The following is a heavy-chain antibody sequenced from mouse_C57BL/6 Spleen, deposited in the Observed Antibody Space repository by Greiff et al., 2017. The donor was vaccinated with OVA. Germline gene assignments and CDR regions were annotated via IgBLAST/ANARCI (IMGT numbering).Heavy chain of an antibody. CDR2: ISSGGSYT. Sequence: EVMLVESGGDLVKPGGSLKLSCAASGFTFSSYGMSWVRQTPDKRLEWVATISSGGSYTYYPDSVKGRFTISRDNAKNTLYLQMSSLKSEDTAMYYCARLYYDYDDGWYFDVWGTGTTVTVSS. V-gene: IGHV5-6*01. J-gene: IGHJ1*03. CDR1: GFTFSSYG. CDR3: ARLYYDYDDGWYFDV. D-gene: IGHD2-4*01.